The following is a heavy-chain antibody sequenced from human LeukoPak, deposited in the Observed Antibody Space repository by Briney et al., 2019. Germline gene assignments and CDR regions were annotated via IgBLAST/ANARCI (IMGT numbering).Heavy chain of an antibody. CDR2: TYYRSKWYN. CDR3: ARDNSGSYHYIDY. J-gene: IGHJ4*02. D-gene: IGHD1-26*01. Sequence: SQTLSLTCAVSGYTVSSNSAAWHWLRQSPSRGLEWLGRTYYRSKWYNDYAVSVKSRITINPDTSKNQFSLQLNSVTPEDTAVYYCARDNSGSYHYIDYWGQGTLVTVSS. CDR1: GYTVSSNSAA. V-gene: IGHV6-1*01.